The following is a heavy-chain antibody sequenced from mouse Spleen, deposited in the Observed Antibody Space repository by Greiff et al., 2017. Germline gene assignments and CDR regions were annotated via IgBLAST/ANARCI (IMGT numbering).Heavy chain of an antibody. CDR3: ARGHYGRRGFDY. D-gene: IGHD1-1*01. CDR2: IWAGGST. CDR1: GFSLTSYG. V-gene: IGHV2-9*02. J-gene: IGHJ2*01. Sequence: VQRVESGPGLVAPSQSLSITCTVSGFSLTSYGVHWVRQPPGKGLEWLGVIWAGGSTNYNSALMSRLSISKDNSKSQVFLKMNSLQTDDTAMYYCARGHYGRRGFDYWGQGTTLTVSS.